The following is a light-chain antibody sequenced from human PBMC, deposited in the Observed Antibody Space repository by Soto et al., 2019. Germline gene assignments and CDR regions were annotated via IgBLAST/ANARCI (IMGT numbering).Light chain of an antibody. CDR1: KLGDKY. J-gene: IGLJ2*01. CDR2: QDS. V-gene: IGLV3-1*01. Sequence: SYELTQPPSVSVSPGQTASITCSGDKLGDKYACWYQQKPGQSPVLAIYQDSNRPSGIPERFSGSNSGNTATLTISGTQAMDEADYYCQAWDSSTVVFGGGTKLTVL. CDR3: QAWDSSTVV.